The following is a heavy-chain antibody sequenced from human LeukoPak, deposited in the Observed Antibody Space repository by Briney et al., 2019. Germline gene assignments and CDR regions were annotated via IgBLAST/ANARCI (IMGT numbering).Heavy chain of an antibody. CDR3: ARWGATGYGDY. D-gene: IGHD3-9*01. J-gene: IGHJ4*02. CDR1: GFTFSSYG. CDR2: ISDSSSTI. V-gene: IGHV3-48*03. Sequence: GGSLRLSCAASGFTFSSYGMNWVRQAPGKGPEWVSYISDSSSTIYYADSVKGRLTISRDNAKNSLYLQMNSLRAEDTAVYYCARWGATGYGDYWGQGTLVTVSS.